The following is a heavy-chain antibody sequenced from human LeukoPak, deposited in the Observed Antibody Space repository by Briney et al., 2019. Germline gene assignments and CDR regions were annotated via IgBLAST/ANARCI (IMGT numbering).Heavy chain of an antibody. CDR1: GFIFSDYG. CDR3: ARDWIDRSLDY. J-gene: IGHJ4*02. CDR2: LSPHGNYE. Sequence: GRSLRLSCAESGFIFSDYGIHWVRQAPGKGLEWVAVLSPHGNYEYYADSVQGRFTLSRDDSKNTVYLQMNTLRDEDTAVYYCARDWIDRSLDYWGLGTLVTVSS. D-gene: IGHD2-2*03. V-gene: IGHV3-33*01.